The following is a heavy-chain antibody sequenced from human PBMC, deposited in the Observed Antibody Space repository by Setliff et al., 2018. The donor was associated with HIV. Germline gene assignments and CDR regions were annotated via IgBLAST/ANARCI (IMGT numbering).Heavy chain of an antibody. CDR2: FNHGRST. CDR1: GGSFSGYY. CDR3: ARLRGLARIYFYYYMDV. D-gene: IGHD3-9*01. Sequence: SETLSLTCAVYGGSFSGYYWSWIRQPPGKGLEWIGEFNHGRSTNNNPSLKSRVTISGDTSKNRFSLKLMSVTAADTAVYYCARLRGLARIYFYYYMDVWGKGTTVTVSS. J-gene: IGHJ6*03. V-gene: IGHV4-34*01.